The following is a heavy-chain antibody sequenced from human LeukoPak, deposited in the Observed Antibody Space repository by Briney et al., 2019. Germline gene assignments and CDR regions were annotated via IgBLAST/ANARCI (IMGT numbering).Heavy chain of an antibody. Sequence: ASVKVSCKASGYTFTGYYMHWVRQAPGQGLEWMGGIIPIFGTANYAQKFQGRVTITADKSTSTAYMELSSLRSEDTAVYYCARDSLGRYGDYHYYYYYYMDVWGKGTTVTVSS. V-gene: IGHV1-69*06. CDR1: GYTFTGYY. D-gene: IGHD4-17*01. CDR2: IIPIFGTA. J-gene: IGHJ6*03. CDR3: ARDSLGRYGDYHYYYYYYMDV.